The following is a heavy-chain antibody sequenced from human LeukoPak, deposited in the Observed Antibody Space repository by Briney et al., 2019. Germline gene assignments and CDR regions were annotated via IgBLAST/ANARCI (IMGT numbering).Heavy chain of an antibody. V-gene: IGHV4-39*01. CDR3: ASWFGRSAYFDY. D-gene: IGHD3-3*01. Sequence: KPSETLSLTCTVSGDSVSSSSYYWGWIRQPPGKGLEWIETIYYSGTTYYNPSLTSRVTISVDTSKNQFSLELSSVTAADTAVFYCASWFGRSAYFDYWGQGALVTVSS. CDR1: GDSVSSSSYY. J-gene: IGHJ4*02. CDR2: IYYSGTT.